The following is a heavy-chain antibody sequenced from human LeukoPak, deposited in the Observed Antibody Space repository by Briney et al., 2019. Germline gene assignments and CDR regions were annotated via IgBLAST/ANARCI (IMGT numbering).Heavy chain of an antibody. D-gene: IGHD5-18*01. V-gene: IGHV4-31*03. CDR1: GGSISGADYY. CDR3: TRWKHGVVY. CDR2: IYYSGNT. J-gene: IGHJ4*02. Sequence: SETLSLTCTVSGGSISGADYYWSWIRQHSGKGLEWIGYIYYSGNTYYNPSLKSRVTISVDTSKNQFSLELNSVTAADTAVYYCTRWKHGVVYWGQGTLVTVSS.